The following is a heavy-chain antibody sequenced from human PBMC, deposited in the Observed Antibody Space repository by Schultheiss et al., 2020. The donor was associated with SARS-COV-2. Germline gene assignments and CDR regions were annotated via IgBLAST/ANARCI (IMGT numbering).Heavy chain of an antibody. CDR2: IYTSGST. V-gene: IGHV4-4*07. J-gene: IGHJ2*01. D-gene: IGHD2-2*01. CDR3: ARHRGYCSSTSCHYWYFDL. Sequence: SETLSLTCTVSGGSISSYYWSWIRQPAGKGLEWIGRIYTSGSTNYNPSLKSRVTISVDTSKNQFSLKLSSVTAADTAVYYCARHRGYCSSTSCHYWYFDLWGRGTLVTVSS. CDR1: GGSISSYY.